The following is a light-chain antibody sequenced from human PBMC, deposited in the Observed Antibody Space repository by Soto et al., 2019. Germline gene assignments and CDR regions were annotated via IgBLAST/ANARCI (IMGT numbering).Light chain of an antibody. CDR2: DAS. CDR1: QGISIY. V-gene: IGKV1-33*01. CDR3: QQYDKLIT. Sequence: DIRMTQSPSSLSASVGDRVTITCQASQGISIYLNWYQQKPGKAPKLLIYDASNLETGVPSRFSGSGSGTDFTFTISSLQPEDIATYYCQQYDKLITFGGGTMVEIK. J-gene: IGKJ4*01.